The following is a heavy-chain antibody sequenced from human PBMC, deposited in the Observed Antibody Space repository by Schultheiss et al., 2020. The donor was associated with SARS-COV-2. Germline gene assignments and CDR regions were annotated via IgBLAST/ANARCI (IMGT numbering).Heavy chain of an antibody. CDR3: ASEWLRSRDAFDI. Sequence: ASVKVSCKASGYTFTSYYMHWVRQAPGQRLEWMGWINAGNGNTKYSQKFQGRVTITRDTSASTAYMELSSLRSEDTAVYYCASEWLRSRDAFDIWGQGTMVTVSS. V-gene: IGHV1-3*01. CDR2: INAGNGNT. J-gene: IGHJ3*02. CDR1: GYTFTSYY. D-gene: IGHD5-12*01.